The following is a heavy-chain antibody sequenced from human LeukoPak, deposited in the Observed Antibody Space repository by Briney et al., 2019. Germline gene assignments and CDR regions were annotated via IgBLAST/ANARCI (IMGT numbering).Heavy chain of an antibody. CDR3: AKSPEYCGGDCYTAGFDY. D-gene: IGHD2-21*02. CDR2: ISGSGGST. CDR1: GFTFSSYA. Sequence: GGSLRLSCAASGFTFSSYAMNWVRQAPGKGLEWVSAISGSGGSTYYADSVKGRFTISRDNSKNTLYLQMNSLRAEDTAVYYCAKSPEYCGGDCYTAGFDYWGQGTLVTVSS. V-gene: IGHV3-23*01. J-gene: IGHJ4*02.